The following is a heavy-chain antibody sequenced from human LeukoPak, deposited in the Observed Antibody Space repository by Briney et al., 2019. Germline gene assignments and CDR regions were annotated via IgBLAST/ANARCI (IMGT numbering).Heavy chain of an antibody. CDR3: APRGRPGPALASEC. J-gene: IGHJ4*02. CDR2: VDPEDGET. D-gene: IGHD3-10*01. Sequence: ATVKISCKVSGYTFTDYYMHWVQQAPGKGLEWMGLVDPEDGETIYAEKFQGRVTITADTSTDTAYMELSSLRSEDTAVYYCAPRGRPGPALASECWGQGTLVTVSS. CDR1: GYTFTDYY. V-gene: IGHV1-69-2*01.